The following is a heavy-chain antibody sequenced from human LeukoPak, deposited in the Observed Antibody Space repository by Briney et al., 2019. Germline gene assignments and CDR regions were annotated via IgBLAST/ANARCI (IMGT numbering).Heavy chain of an antibody. CDR2: ISAYNGNT. CDR3: AREVALNVPFDY. Sequence: ASVKVACKASGYTFTSYGISWVRQAPGQGLEWMGWISAYNGNTNYAQKLQGRVTMTTDTSTSTAYMELRSLRSDDTAVYYCAREVALNVPFDYWGQGTLVTVSS. J-gene: IGHJ4*02. V-gene: IGHV1-18*01. D-gene: IGHD2-15*01. CDR1: GYTFTSYG.